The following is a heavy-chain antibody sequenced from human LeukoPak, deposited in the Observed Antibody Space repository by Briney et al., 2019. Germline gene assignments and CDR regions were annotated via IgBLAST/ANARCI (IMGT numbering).Heavy chain of an antibody. CDR3: ARHKVPWRLGTNKAFDI. CDR1: GGSLGGYS. V-gene: IGHV4-34*01. J-gene: IGHJ3*02. D-gene: IGHD1-1*01. Sequence: PSETLSLTCAVYGGSLGGYSWSWIRQPPGKGLEWIGEINHSGSTNYNPSLKSRITISVDTSKNQFSLKLSSVTAADTAVYYCARHKVPWRLGTNKAFDIWGQGTMVTVSS. CDR2: INHSGST.